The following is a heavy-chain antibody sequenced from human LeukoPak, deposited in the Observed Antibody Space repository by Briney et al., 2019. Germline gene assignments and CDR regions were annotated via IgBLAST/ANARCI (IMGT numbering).Heavy chain of an antibody. CDR1: GYTFTGYY. CDR3: ARGYYGSGSYLNY. V-gene: IGHV1-2*02. J-gene: IGHJ4*02. Sequence: GASVKVSCKASGYTFTGYYMHWVRQAPGQGLEWMGWINPNSGGTNYAQKFQGRVTMTRDTSISTAYMELSRLRSDDTAVYYCARGYYGSGSYLNYWGQGALVTVSS. D-gene: IGHD3-10*01. CDR2: INPNSGGT.